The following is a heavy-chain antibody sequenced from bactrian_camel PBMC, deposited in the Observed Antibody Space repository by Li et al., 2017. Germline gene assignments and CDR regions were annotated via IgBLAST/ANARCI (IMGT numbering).Heavy chain of an antibody. Sequence: DVQLVESGGGLVQPGGSLRLSCSSMFTVSSLYMTWVRQAPGKGLEWVSTIDSDGANIYYSDSVKGRFTISRDNNKNTLNLQISSLKPEDTAMYYCAVAKTLRCKALRASNFAYWGQGTQVTVS. J-gene: IGHJ4*01. D-gene: IGHD5*01. CDR3: AVAKTLRCKALRASNFAY. CDR2: IDSDGANI. CDR1: MFTVSSLY. V-gene: IGHV3S13*01.